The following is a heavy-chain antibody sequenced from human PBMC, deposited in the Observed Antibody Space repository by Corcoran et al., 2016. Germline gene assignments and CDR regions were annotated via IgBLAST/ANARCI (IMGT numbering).Heavy chain of an antibody. CDR1: GGSFSGYY. CDR3: ARGYGATFY. V-gene: IGHV4-34*01. Sequence: QVQLQQWGAGLLKPSETLSLTCAVYGGSFSGYYWSWIRQPPGKGLEWIGEINHSGSTNYNPSLKRRVTISVDTSKNQFSLKRSSVTAAETAVYDCARGYGATFYWGQGTLVTVSS. D-gene: IGHD1-26*01. CDR2: INHSGST. J-gene: IGHJ4*02.